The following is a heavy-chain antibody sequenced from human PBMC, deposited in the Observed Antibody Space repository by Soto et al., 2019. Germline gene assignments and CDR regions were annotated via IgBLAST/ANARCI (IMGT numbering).Heavy chain of an antibody. CDR1: GGTFSIYA. Sequence: SVKVSCKASGGTFSIYAISWVRQAPGQGLEWMGGIIPIFGTANYAQKFQGRVTITADESTSNAYMELRSLRSEDTAVYYCARVLLRGYEYYGMDVWGQGTTVTVSS. CDR2: IIPIFGTA. D-gene: IGHD1-1*01. J-gene: IGHJ6*02. V-gene: IGHV1-69*13. CDR3: ARVLLRGYEYYGMDV.